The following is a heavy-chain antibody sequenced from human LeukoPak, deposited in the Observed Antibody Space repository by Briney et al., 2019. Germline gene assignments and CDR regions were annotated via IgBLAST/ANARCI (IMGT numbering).Heavy chain of an antibody. V-gene: IGHV4-59*01. Sequence: SXTLSLTCTVSGGSISSYYWSWIRRPPGKGMEWVGYIYYSGSTNYNPSLKSRVTISVDTSKNQFSLKLSSVTAADTAVHYCARTYYDFWSGHRYYFDYWGQGTLVTVSS. CDR3: ARTYYDFWSGHRYYFDY. CDR1: GGSISSYY. J-gene: IGHJ4*02. CDR2: IYYSGST. D-gene: IGHD3-3*01.